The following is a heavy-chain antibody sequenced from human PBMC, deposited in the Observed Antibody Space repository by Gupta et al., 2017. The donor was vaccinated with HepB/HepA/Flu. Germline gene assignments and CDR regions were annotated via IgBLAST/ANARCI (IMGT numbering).Heavy chain of an antibody. V-gene: IGHV3-48*03. D-gene: IGHD3-16*01. Sequence: EVQLVESGGGLVQPGGSLSLSCAASGFTCSSYEMNWGRQAPGKGLEWVSYISSSGSTIYYADSVKGRFTISRDNAKNSLYLQMNSLRAEDTAVYYCARGDYGYVWGRGSFDYWGQGTLVTVSS. CDR3: ARGDYGYVWGRGSFDY. CDR2: ISSSGSTI. CDR1: GFTCSSYE. J-gene: IGHJ4*02.